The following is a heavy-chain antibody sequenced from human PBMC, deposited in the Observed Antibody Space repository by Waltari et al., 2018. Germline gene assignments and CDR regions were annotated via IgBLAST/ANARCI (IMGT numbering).Heavy chain of an antibody. CDR3: ARHWKRNGYRFDP. J-gene: IGHJ5*02. CDR2: IYYTGTT. V-gene: IGHV4-39*01. CDR1: GGSISRSSYY. D-gene: IGHD5-12*01. Sequence: QLQLQESGPGLMKPSETLSLTCTVSGGSISRSSYYWGWIRQSPGKGLEWSASIYYTGTTYYNPTLESRVTISGDTSKNQFSLRLSSVTAADTAVYYCARHWKRNGYRFDPWGQGTLVTVSS.